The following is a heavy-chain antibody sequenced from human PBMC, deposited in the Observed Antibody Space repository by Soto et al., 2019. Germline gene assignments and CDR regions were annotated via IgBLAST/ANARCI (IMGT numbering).Heavy chain of an antibody. Sequence: QVQLVQSGAEVKKPGSSVKVSCKASGVTFSSYAISWVRQAPGQGLEWMGGIIPIFGTANYAQKFQGRVTITVDESTSTAYMELSSLRSEDTAVYYCASDPFQVGATTDDAFDIWGQGTMVTVSS. CDR2: IIPIFGTA. CDR3: ASDPFQVGATTDDAFDI. CDR1: GVTFSSYA. V-gene: IGHV1-69*01. J-gene: IGHJ3*02. D-gene: IGHD1-26*01.